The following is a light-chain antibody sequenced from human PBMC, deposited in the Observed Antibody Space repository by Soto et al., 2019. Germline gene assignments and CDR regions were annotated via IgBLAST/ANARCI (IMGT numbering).Light chain of an antibody. Sequence: QSVLTQPASVSGSPGQSITISCTGTSSDVGNYKYVSWYQQHPGKAPKLMIYEVSNRPSGVSNRFYGSKSGNTASLTISGFPAEDEADYYCNSYTSSKAYVFGSWTKVTVL. V-gene: IGLV2-14*01. CDR3: NSYTSSKAYV. CDR1: SSDVGNYKY. J-gene: IGLJ1*01. CDR2: EVS.